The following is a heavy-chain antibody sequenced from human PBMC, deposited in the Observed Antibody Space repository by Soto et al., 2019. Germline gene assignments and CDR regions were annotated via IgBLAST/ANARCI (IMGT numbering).Heavy chain of an antibody. CDR2: ISSSSTI. D-gene: IGHD3-3*01. V-gene: IGHV3-48*02. CDR1: GFTFSSYS. J-gene: IGHJ6*02. Sequence: EVQLVESGGGLVQPGGSLRLSCAASGFTFSSYSMNWVRQAPGKGLEWVSYISSSSTIYYADSVKGRFTISRDNAKNSLYLQMNSLRDEDTAVYYCARDYRLWRGMDVWGQGTTVTVSS. CDR3: ARDYRLWRGMDV.